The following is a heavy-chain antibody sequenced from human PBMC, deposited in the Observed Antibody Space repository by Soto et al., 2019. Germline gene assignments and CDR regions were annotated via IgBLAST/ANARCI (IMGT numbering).Heavy chain of an antibody. J-gene: IGHJ5*02. CDR3: ALIKDCSRTDCYLASFDT. CDR2: IFSNDDK. V-gene: IGHV2-26*01. D-gene: IGHD2-2*01. Sequence: XGPTLVTPTETLTLTCTVSGLSLSNGKLGVSWVRQPPGNALEWLAHIFSNDDKSYSTSLRSRVTISKDTSRSQVVLTMTNMDHLDSATYYCALIKDCSRTDCYLASFDTWGQGTLVTVSS. CDR1: GLSLSNGKLG.